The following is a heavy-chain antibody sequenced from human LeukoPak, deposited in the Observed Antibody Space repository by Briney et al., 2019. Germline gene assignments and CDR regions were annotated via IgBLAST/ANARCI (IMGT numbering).Heavy chain of an antibody. CDR3: ARAQYSSSFYYYYMDV. Sequence: ASVKVSCKASGGTFSSYAISWVRQAPGQGLGWMGGIIPIFGTANYAQKFQGRVTITTDESTSTAYMELSSLRSEDTAVYYCARAQYSSSFYYYYMDVWGKGTTVTVSS. D-gene: IGHD6-6*01. J-gene: IGHJ6*03. V-gene: IGHV1-69*05. CDR2: IIPIFGTA. CDR1: GGTFSSYA.